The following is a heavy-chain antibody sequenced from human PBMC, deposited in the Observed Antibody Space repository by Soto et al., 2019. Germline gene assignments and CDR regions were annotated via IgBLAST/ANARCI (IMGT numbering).Heavy chain of an antibody. CDR3: AHRILRTVFGLVTTTAIYFDF. Sequence: QITLNESGPTVVKPAETLTLTCTFSGFSLTTSGVGVGWIRQSPGKAPEWLALIYWDDDKRYSASLKSRHTITKDTSKNQVVLTMASVDPEDTATYYCAHRILRTVFGLVTTTAIYFDFWGQGTPVVVSS. CDR2: IYWDDDK. D-gene: IGHD3-3*01. CDR1: GFSLTTSGVG. J-gene: IGHJ4*02. V-gene: IGHV2-5*02.